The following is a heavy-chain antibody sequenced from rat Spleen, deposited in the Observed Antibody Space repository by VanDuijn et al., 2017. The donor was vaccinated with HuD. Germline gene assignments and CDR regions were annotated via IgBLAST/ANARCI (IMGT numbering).Heavy chain of an antibody. J-gene: IGHJ1*01. CDR2: TRYDGSST. CDR1: GFTFSNYG. CDR3: ARPRGFGLRVYESYWYFDF. Sequence: EVQLVESGGGLVQPGRSLKLSCAASGFTFSNYGMAWVRQAPTKGLEWVATTRYDGSSTYYRDSVKGRFTISRDNAKSTLYLQMDSLRSEDTATYYCARPRGFGLRVYESYWYFDFWGPGTMVTVSS. V-gene: IGHV5-29*01. D-gene: IGHD1-9*01.